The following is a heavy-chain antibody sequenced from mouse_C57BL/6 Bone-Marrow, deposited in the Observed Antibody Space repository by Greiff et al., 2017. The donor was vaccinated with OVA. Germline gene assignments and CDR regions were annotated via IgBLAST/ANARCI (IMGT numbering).Heavy chain of an antibody. J-gene: IGHJ3*01. D-gene: IGHD6-1*01. CDR1: GYSFTGYY. V-gene: IGHV1-42*01. CDR2: INPSTGGT. Sequence: VQLKESGPELVKPGASVKISCKASGYSFTGYYMNWVKQSPEKSLEWIGEINPSTGGTTYNQKFKAKATLTVDKSSSTAYMQLKSLTSEDSAVSYCARWAASPHWGEETLVTVSA. CDR3: ARWAASPH.